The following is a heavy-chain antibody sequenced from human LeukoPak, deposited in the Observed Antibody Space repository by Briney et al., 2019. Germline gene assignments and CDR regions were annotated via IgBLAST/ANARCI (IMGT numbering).Heavy chain of an antibody. CDR3: ARDLFGYSSSSLGY. Sequence: GGSLRLSCAASGFTFSSYSMNWVRQAPGKRLEWVSSISSSSSYIYYADSVKGRFTISRDNAKNSLYLQMNSLRAEDTAVYYCARDLFGYSSSSLGYWGQGTLVTVSS. V-gene: IGHV3-21*01. CDR2: ISSSSSYI. CDR1: GFTFSSYS. D-gene: IGHD6-6*01. J-gene: IGHJ4*02.